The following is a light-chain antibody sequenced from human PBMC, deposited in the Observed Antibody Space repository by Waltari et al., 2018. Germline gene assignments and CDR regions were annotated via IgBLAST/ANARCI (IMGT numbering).Light chain of an antibody. J-gene: IGLJ2*01. Sequence: SYELTQPPSVSVSPGQTANISCPGNTLGDKYVCWYHQKPGQSPVLVIYQDVKRPSGIPERFSGSNSGNTATLTISGTQAMDEADYYCQTWDSTYVVFGGGTTLTVL. CDR3: QTWDSTYVV. CDR1: TLGDKY. V-gene: IGLV3-1*01. CDR2: QDV.